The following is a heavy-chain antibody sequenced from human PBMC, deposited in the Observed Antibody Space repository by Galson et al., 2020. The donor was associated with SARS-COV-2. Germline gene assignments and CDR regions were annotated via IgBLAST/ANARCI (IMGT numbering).Heavy chain of an antibody. V-gene: IGHV4-39*01. Sequence: SGTISLTRPAPRDRNSGSHYNSGWMREPPGKGRERIGRIYYSGSTYYNPSLKSRVTISVDTSKNQFSLKLSSVTAADTAVYYCARHRIYCSGGSCYSFWFDHCGQGTLGTASS. D-gene: IGHD2-15*01. CDR3: ARHRIYCSGGSCYSFWFDH. J-gene: IGHJ5*02. CDR2: IYYSGST. CDR1: RDRNSGSHYN.